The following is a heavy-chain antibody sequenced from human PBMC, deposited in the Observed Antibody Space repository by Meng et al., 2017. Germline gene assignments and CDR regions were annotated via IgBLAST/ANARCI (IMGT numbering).Heavy chain of an antibody. D-gene: IGHD3-10*01. J-gene: IGHJ3*02. CDR2: INHSGST. V-gene: IGHV4-34*01. CDR3: ARVRRWAFDI. CDR1: GGSFSGYT. Sequence: RRQRCALWLLRPSSSLSLSRPGYGGSFSGYTWSWIRQPPGKGLEWIGEINHSGSTNYNPSLKSRVTISVDTSKNQFSLKLSSVTAADTAVYYCARVRRWAFDIWGQGTMVTVSS.